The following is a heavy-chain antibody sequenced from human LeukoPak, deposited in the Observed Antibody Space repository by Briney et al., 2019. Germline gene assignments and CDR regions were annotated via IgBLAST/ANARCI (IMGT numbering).Heavy chain of an antibody. CDR2: IYYSGST. V-gene: IGHV4-39*01. CDR1: GGSISSSSYY. Sequence: PSETLSLTCTVSGGSISSSSYYWGWIRQPPGKGLEWIGSIYYSGSTYYNPSLKSRVTISVDTSKNQFSLKLSSVTAADTAVYYCASQKIKYGSGSYFVDYWGQGTLVTVSS. CDR3: ASQKIKYGSGSYFVDY. D-gene: IGHD3-10*01. J-gene: IGHJ4*02.